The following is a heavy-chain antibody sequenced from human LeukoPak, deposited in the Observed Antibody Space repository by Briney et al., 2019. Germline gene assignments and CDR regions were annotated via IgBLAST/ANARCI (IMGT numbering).Heavy chain of an antibody. CDR1: GYTFTSYD. D-gene: IGHD3-3*01. CDR3: ARGRSVIRERITIFGVVIEGVADNWFDP. V-gene: IGHV1-8*01. J-gene: IGHJ5*02. CDR2: MNPNSGNT. Sequence: ASVKVSCKASGYTFTSYDINWVRQATGQGLEWMGWMNPNSGNTGYARKFQGRVTMTRNTSISTAYMELSSLRSEDTAVYYCARGRSVIRERITIFGVVIEGVADNWFDPWGQGTLVTVSS.